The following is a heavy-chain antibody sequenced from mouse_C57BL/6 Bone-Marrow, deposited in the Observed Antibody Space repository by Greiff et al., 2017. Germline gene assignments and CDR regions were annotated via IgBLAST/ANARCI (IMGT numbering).Heavy chain of an antibody. J-gene: IGHJ4*01. CDR2: IDPSDSST. V-gene: IGHV1-69*01. Sequence: QVQLQQPGAELVMPGASVKLSCKASGYTFTSYWMHWVKQRPGQGLEWIGEIDPSDSSTNYTQKFKGKSTLTVDKSSSTAYMQLSSLTSEDSAVXYCARGRLRRRRYAMDYWGQGTSVTVSS. CDR3: ARGRLRRRRYAMDY. D-gene: IGHD2-4*01. CDR1: GYTFTSYW.